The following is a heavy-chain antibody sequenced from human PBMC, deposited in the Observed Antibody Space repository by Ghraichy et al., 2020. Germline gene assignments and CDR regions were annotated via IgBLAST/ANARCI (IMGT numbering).Heavy chain of an antibody. J-gene: IGHJ4*02. CDR1: GYTFTIYA. D-gene: IGHD2-2*01. V-gene: IGHV1-3*02. CDR2: SNAGNGDT. Sequence: ASVKVSCKASGYTFTIYAMHWVRQAPGQRLEWMGWSNAGNGDTKYSQAFQGRVTITRDTSASTAYMELSSLRSEDMAVYYCARGPSISFSSTSCRAYYFDYWGQGTLVTVSS. CDR3: ARGPSISFSSTSCRAYYFDY.